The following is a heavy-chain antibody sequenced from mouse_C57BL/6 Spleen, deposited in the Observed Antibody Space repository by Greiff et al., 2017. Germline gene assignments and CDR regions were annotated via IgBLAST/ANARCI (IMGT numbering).Heavy chain of an antibody. CDR2: IDPSDSET. V-gene: IGHV1-52*01. J-gene: IGHJ1*03. CDR1: GYTFTSYW. D-gene: IGHD2-13*01. Sequence: QLQQPGAELVRPGSSVKLSCKASGYTFTSYWMHWVKQRPIQGLEWIGNIDPSDSETHYNQKFKDKATLTVDKSSSTAYMQLSSLTSEDSAVYYCARSGDYWYFDVWGTGTTVTVSS. CDR3: ARSGDYWYFDV.